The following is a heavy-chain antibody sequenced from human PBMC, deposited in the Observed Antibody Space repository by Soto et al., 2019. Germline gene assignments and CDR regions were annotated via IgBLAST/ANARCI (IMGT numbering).Heavy chain of an antibody. V-gene: IGHV3-30*18. J-gene: IGHJ6*02. Sequence: QVQLVESGGGVVQTGRSLRLSCAASGFTFYKYGMHWVRQAPGKGLEWVALISHDGSNKYYVDSVKGRFTIARDNSKNTVFLQMNSLRPEDTALYFCAKDDSNRWYNYYAMDVWGQGTTVTVSS. CDR2: ISHDGSNK. CDR1: GFTFYKYG. D-gene: IGHD3-22*01. CDR3: AKDDSNRWYNYYAMDV.